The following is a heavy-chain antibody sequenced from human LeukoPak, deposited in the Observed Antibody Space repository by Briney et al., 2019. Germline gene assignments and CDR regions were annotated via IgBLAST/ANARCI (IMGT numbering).Heavy chain of an antibody. D-gene: IGHD4-17*01. CDR1: GDSISSGGYY. CDR2: IYYSGST. CDR3: ARRAGQNPVRGPFDY. J-gene: IGHJ4*02. V-gene: IGHV4-31*03. Sequence: PSQTLSLTCTVSGDSISSGGYYWSWIRQHPGKGLEWIGYIYYSGSTYYNPSLKSRVTISVDTSKNQFSLKLSSVTAADTAVYYCARRAGQNPVRGPFDYWGRGTLVTVSS.